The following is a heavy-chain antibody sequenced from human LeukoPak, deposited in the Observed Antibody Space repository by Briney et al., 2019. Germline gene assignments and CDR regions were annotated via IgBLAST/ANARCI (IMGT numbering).Heavy chain of an antibody. CDR1: GYTFTSYG. V-gene: IGHV1-18*01. CDR3: ARDGTQYCSSTSCYYYFDY. D-gene: IGHD2-2*01. Sequence: ASVKVSCKASGYTFTSYGISWVRQAPGQGLEWMGWISAYNGNTNYAQKLQGRVTMTTDTSTSTAYMELRSLRSDDTAVYYCARDGTQYCSSTSCYYYFDYWGQGTLVTVSS. CDR2: ISAYNGNT. J-gene: IGHJ4*02.